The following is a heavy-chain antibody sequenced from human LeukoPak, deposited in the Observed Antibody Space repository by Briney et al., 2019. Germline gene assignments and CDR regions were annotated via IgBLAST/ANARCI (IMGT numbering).Heavy chain of an antibody. CDR1: GYTFTGYY. J-gene: IGHJ4*02. V-gene: IGHV1-2*02. CDR2: INPNSGGT. D-gene: IGHD6-13*01. CDR3: ARDVGIAAAGTSDY. Sequence: ASVKVSCKASGYTFTGYYMHWVRQAPGQGLEWMGWINPNSGGTNYAQKFQGRVTMTRDTSISTAYMELRSLRSDDTAVYYCARDVGIAAAGTSDYWGQGTLVTVSS.